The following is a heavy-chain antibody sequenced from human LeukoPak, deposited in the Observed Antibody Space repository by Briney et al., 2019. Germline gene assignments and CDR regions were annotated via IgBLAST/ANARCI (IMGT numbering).Heavy chain of an antibody. CDR1: GYTFTGHH. V-gene: IGHV1-2*02. Sequence: ASVKVSYKASGYTFTGHHMYWVRQAPGQGLEWMGWINPNSGGTNFVQKFQGRVTMTRDTSISTAYMELSSLRSDDTAVYYCALSTVATEAFDIWGQGTMVTVSS. J-gene: IGHJ3*02. D-gene: IGHD4-17*01. CDR2: INPNSGGT. CDR3: ALSTVATEAFDI.